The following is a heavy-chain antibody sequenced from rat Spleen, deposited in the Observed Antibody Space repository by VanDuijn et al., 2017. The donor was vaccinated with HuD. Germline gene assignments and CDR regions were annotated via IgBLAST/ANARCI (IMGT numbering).Heavy chain of an antibody. Sequence: EVQLVESDGGLVQPGRSLKLSCAASGFTFSDYNMSWVRQAPRKGLEWVATISYDGTNTYYRDSVKGRFTIPRDNAKNTLYLQMDSLRSEDTATYYCAREAGIPFHYFDYWGQGVMVTVSS. D-gene: IGHD1-4*01. CDR1: GFTFSDYN. CDR2: ISYDGTNT. CDR3: AREAGIPFHYFDY. V-gene: IGHV5-7*01. J-gene: IGHJ2*01.